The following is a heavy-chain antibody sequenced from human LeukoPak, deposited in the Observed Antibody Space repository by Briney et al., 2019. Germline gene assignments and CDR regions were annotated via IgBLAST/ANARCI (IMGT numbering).Heavy chain of an antibody. V-gene: IGHV3-7*01. Sequence: GGSLRLSCAASGFTFSDHWMSWVRQAPGKGLEWVSNIKRDGSDKNYVDSVKGRFTISRDNAKNSLFLQMNSLRAEDTAIYYCAREGGRDADNYFDDWGQGTLVTVSS. J-gene: IGHJ4*02. CDR2: IKRDGSDK. D-gene: IGHD5-24*01. CDR3: AREGGRDADNYFDD. CDR1: GFTFSDHW.